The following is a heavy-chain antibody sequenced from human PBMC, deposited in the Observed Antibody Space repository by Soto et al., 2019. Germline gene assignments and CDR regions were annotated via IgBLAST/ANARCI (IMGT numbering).Heavy chain of an antibody. Sequence: EAQLVESGGGLVQPGRSLRLYCAASGFTFDNYAMHWVRQGPGKGLEWGSGINWNSVTFDYADSVKGRFTISSDNAKNSLTLQMDSLRPEDTAFYYCARDHDEDFGYDLDYFDFWGRGTLVTVSS. V-gene: IGHV3-9*01. CDR3: ARDHDEDFGYDLDYFDF. CDR1: GFTFDNYA. CDR2: INWNSVTF. J-gene: IGHJ4*02. D-gene: IGHD5-12*01.